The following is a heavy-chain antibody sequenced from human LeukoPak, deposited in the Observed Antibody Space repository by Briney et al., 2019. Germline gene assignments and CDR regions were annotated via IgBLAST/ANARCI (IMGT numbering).Heavy chain of an antibody. Sequence: PSETLSLTCAVSGGSISSSNWWNWVRQPPGKGLEWIGQIYHSGSTNYNPSLKTRVTISVDKSKSQFSLNLTSVTAADTAVYYCARATDYPWYFDYWGQGTLVTVSS. D-gene: IGHD4-11*01. J-gene: IGHJ4*02. CDR1: GGSISSSNW. V-gene: IGHV4-4*02. CDR2: IYHSGST. CDR3: ARATDYPWYFDY.